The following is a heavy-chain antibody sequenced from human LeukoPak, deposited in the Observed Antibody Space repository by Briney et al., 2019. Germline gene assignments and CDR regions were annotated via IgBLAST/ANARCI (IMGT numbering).Heavy chain of an antibody. CDR1: GFTFSSYT. CDR2: IHESGGYI. J-gene: IGHJ3*02. CDR3: ASCSDAFDI. Sequence: GGSLRLSCAASGFTFSSYTMNWVRQAPGKGLEWVSSIHESGGYIYYADSVKGRFTISRDNAEKSLFLQMDSLRAEDTAVYYCASCSDAFDIWGQGTMVTVSS. D-gene: IGHD2-15*01. V-gene: IGHV3-21*01.